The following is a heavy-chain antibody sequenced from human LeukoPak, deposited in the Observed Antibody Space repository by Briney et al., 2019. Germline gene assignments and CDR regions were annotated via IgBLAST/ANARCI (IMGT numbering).Heavy chain of an antibody. V-gene: IGHV1-69*13. CDR2: IIPTFGTA. CDR3: ARDADGSSGYLDY. J-gene: IGHJ4*02. D-gene: IGHD3-22*01. CDR1: GYTFTSYA. Sequence: GASVKVSCKASGYTFTSYAISWVRQAPGQGLEWMGGIIPTFGTANYAQKFQGRVTITADESTSTAYMELSSLRSEDTAVYYCARDADGSSGYLDYWGQGTLVTVSS.